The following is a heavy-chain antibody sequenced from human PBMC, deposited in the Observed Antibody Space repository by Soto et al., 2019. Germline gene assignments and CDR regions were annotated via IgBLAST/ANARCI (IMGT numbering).Heavy chain of an antibody. J-gene: IGHJ6*02. CDR2: IIPIFGTA. Sequence: ASVKVSCKASGGTFSSYAISWVRQAPGQGLEWMGGIIPIFGTANYAQKFQGRVTITADESTSTAYMELSSLRSEDTAVYYCARGSYSGGSFTYYYYGMDVWGQGTTVTVSS. D-gene: IGHD2-15*01. CDR3: ARGSYSGGSFTYYYYGMDV. V-gene: IGHV1-69*13. CDR1: GGTFSSYA.